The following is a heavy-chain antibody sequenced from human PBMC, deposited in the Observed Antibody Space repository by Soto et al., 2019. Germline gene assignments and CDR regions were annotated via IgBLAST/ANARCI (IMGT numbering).Heavy chain of an antibody. CDR3: ARNEYTYDPYYFYY. CDR1: GASINRNSYF. Sequence: SETLSLTCTVSGASINRNSYFWGWIRQSPGKGLEWIGTIYYSGATYYNPSLKSRVTISVDTSKNQFSLKLTSVTAADTAVYHCARNEYTYDPYYFYYWGQGTVVTVSS. V-gene: IGHV4-39*01. J-gene: IGHJ4*02. D-gene: IGHD3-22*01. CDR2: IYYSGAT.